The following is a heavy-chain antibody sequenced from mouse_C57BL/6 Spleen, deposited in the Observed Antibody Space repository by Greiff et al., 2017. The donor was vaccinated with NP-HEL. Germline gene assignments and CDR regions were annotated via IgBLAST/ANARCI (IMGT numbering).Heavy chain of an antibody. V-gene: IGHV8-8*01. CDR2: IWWDDDK. Sequence: QVQLKESGPGILQPSQTLSLTCSFSGFSLSTFGMGVGWIRQPSGKGLEWLAHIWWDDDKYYNPALKSRLPISTDTSKNQVFLKIANVDTADTATYYCARMPLNWDEDRPGFAYWGQGTLVTVSA. J-gene: IGHJ3*01. CDR1: GFSLSTFGMG. CDR3: ARMPLNWDEDRPGFAY. D-gene: IGHD4-1*01.